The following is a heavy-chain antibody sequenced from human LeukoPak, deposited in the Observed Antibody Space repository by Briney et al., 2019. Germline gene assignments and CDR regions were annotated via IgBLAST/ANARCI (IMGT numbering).Heavy chain of an antibody. V-gene: IGHV1-18*04. CDR1: GYIFTSYG. Sequence: GASVKVSCKASGYIFTSYGISWVRQAPGQGLEWMGWISGYNGNTNYAQKLQGRVTMTTDTSTSTAYMELRSLRSDDTAVYYCARDGVVVVPAASFVKYYYYAMDVGGQGTTVTVSS. CDR2: ISGYNGNT. D-gene: IGHD2-2*01. CDR3: ARDGVVVVPAASFVKYYYYAMDV. J-gene: IGHJ6*02.